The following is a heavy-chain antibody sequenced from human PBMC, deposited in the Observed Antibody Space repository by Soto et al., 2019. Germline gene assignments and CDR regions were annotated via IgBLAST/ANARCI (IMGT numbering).Heavy chain of an antibody. V-gene: IGHV1-69*01. CDR2: FIPIFVSA. CDR1: GGTVSSYA. Sequence: QLHLVQSGAEGKKAGSSVKVSCKASGGTVSSYAITWVRQAPGKGLEWMGVFIPIFVSAHYAPKFQGRITITADESTSTAYMELSGLTSEDTAIYYCARDVSSDTTGFRGYDLWGQGTQVTVSS. J-gene: IGHJ4*02. D-gene: IGHD3-10*01. CDR3: ARDVSSDTTGFRGYDL.